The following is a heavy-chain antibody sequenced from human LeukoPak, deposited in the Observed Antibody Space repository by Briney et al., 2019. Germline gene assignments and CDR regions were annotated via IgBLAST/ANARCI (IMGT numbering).Heavy chain of an antibody. CDR1: GFTFSSYG. CDR3: ARETVYDILTGYFYYYYYGMDV. CDR2: IWYEGSNK. J-gene: IGHJ6*04. D-gene: IGHD3-9*01. Sequence: GGSLRLSCAASGFTFSSYGMHWVRQAPGKGLEWVAVIWYEGSNKYYADSVKGRFTISRDNSKNTLYLQMNSLRAEDTAVYYCARETVYDILTGYFYYYYYGMDVWGKGTTVTVSS. V-gene: IGHV3-33*01.